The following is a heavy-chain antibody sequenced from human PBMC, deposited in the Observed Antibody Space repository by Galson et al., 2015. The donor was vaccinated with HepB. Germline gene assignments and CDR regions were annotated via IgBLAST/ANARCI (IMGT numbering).Heavy chain of an antibody. D-gene: IGHD2-15*01. Sequence: SLRLSCAASGFTFSSYGMHWVRQAPGKGLEWVAVIWYDGSNKYYADSVKGRFTISRDNSKNTLYLQMNSLRAEDTAVYYCARDLGSREAYGMDVWGQGTTVTVSS. J-gene: IGHJ6*02. CDR2: IWYDGSNK. CDR3: ARDLGSREAYGMDV. CDR1: GFTFSSYG. V-gene: IGHV3-33*01.